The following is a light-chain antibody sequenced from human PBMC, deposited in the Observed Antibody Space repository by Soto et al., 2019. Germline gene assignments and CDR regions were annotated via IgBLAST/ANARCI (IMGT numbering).Light chain of an antibody. CDR2: GAS. J-gene: IGKJ2*01. CDR3: QQRGDGPRYT. CDR1: HSVSRN. V-gene: IGKV3-11*01. Sequence: EILVTQSPGPLSLSPGERATLNCRASHSVSRNLAWHQQKPCQAPRLLIYGASSRATGTPDRISGSGSGTDFTLTISSLEPEDFAVYYCQQRGDGPRYTLCQGTKVDI.